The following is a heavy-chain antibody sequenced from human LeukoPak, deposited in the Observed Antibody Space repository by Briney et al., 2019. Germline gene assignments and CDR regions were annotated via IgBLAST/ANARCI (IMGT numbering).Heavy chain of an antibody. V-gene: IGHV4-4*02. D-gene: IGHD6-19*01. J-gene: IGHJ6*03. CDR2: IYHSGST. Sequence: SGTLSLTCAVSGVSISSSNWWSWLRQPPGQGLEWIGEIYHSGSTNYNPSLKSRVTISVDKYKTKFSLKLNSVTAADTAVYYCARDRLGGAAHAQKQWDYYMDVWGKGTTVTISS. CDR3: ARDRLGGAAHAQKQWDYYMDV. CDR1: GVSISSSNW.